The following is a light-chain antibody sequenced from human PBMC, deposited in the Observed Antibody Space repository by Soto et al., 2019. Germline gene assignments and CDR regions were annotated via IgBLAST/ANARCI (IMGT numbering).Light chain of an antibody. CDR2: RNN. CDR3: AAWDNSLVGGPA. V-gene: IGLV1-47*01. CDR1: NSNIGSKY. J-gene: IGLJ2*01. Sequence: QSVLTQPPSASGTPGQRVTISCSGSNSNIGSKYVYWYQQLPGTAPKLLLYRNNQRPSGVPDRFSGSKSGTSASLAISGLRSEDEVDYYCAAWDNSLVGGPAFGGGTKVTVL.